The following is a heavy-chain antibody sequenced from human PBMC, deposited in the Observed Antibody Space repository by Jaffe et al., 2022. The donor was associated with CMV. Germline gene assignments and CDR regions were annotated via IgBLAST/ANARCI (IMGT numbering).Heavy chain of an antibody. CDR2: ISASGGST. Sequence: EVQLLESGGGLVQPGGSLRLSCAASGFTFSSYAMSWVRQAPGKGLEWVSGISASGGSTYYADSVKGRFTISRDSSKNTLSLQMNSLRAEDTAIYYCAKVPGEVIVILSKSFFDYWGQGTLVTVSS. CDR3: AKVPGEVIVILSKSFFDY. CDR1: GFTFSSYA. V-gene: IGHV3-23*01. D-gene: IGHD3-16*02. J-gene: IGHJ4*02.